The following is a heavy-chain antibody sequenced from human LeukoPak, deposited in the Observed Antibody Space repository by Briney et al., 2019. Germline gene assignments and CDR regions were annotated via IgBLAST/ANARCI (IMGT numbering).Heavy chain of an antibody. J-gene: IGHJ4*02. CDR2: INGDGSST. Sequence: GGSLRLSCAASGFTFSSYWMHWVRQAPGKGLVWVSRINGDGSSTSYADSVKGRFTISRDNAKNTLYLQMNSLRDEDTGIYYCARDRTMTGDRGIDYWGQGTPVTVSS. CDR1: GFTFSSYW. V-gene: IGHV3-74*01. CDR3: ARDRTMTGDRGIDY. D-gene: IGHD3-22*01.